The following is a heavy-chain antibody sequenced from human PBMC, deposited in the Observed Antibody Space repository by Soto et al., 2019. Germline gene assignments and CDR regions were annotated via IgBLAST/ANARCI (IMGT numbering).Heavy chain of an antibody. D-gene: IGHD5-18*01. J-gene: IGHJ4*02. Sequence: GESLKISCKGSGYSFTSYWIGWVRQMPGKGLEWMGIIYPGDSDTRYSPSFQGQVTISADKSISTAYLQWSSLKASDTAMYYCARLPGGDTAMVPFDYWGQGTLVTVSS. CDR2: IYPGDSDT. V-gene: IGHV5-51*01. CDR3: ARLPGGDTAMVPFDY. CDR1: GYSFTSYW.